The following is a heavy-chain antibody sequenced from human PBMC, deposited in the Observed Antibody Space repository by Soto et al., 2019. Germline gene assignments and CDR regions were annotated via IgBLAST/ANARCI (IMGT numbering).Heavy chain of an antibody. CDR2: ISYDGSNK. CDR1: GFTFSSYA. J-gene: IGHJ4*02. CDR3: ARDPEGGSGYYYGTLDY. D-gene: IGHD3-22*01. Sequence: GGSLRLSCAASGFTFSSYAMHWVRQAPGKGLEWVAVISYDGSNKYYADSVKGRFTISRDNSKNTLYLQMNSLRAEDTAVYYCARDPEGGSGYYYGTLDYWGQGTLVTVSS. V-gene: IGHV3-30-3*01.